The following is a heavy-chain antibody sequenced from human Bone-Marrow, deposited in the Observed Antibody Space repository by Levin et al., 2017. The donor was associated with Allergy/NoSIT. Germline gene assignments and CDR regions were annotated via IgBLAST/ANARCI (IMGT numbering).Heavy chain of an antibody. Sequence: KVSCKGFGDKYTTHWIGWVRQMPGKGLEWMGIIELGDSDTRYSPSFQGRVTISADKSISAAYLQWASLKSSDTAMYYCAGSGSSGWSPDYWGQGTLVTVSS. CDR1: GDKYTTHW. CDR2: IELGDSDT. V-gene: IGHV5-51*01. D-gene: IGHD6-19*01. J-gene: IGHJ4*02. CDR3: AGSGSSGWSPDY.